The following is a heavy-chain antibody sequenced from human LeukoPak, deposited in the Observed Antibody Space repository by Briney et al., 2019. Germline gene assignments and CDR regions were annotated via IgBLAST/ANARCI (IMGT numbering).Heavy chain of an antibody. CDR2: IDPSDSYT. J-gene: IGHJ4*02. V-gene: IGHV5-10-1*01. D-gene: IGHD1-26*01. CDR1: GNTFTNYW. CDR3: AREGAIEYFDY. Sequence: GESLKISCKGSGNTFTNYWITWVRPMPGKGLEWMGRIDPSDSYTNYSPSFQGHVTISADKSISTAYLQWSSLKASDTAMYYCAREGAIEYFDYWGQGTLVTVTS.